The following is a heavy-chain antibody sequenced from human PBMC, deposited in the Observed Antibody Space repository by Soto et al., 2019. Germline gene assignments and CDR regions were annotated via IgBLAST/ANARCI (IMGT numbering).Heavy chain of an antibody. D-gene: IGHD5-12*01. Sequence: ESGGGVVQPGRSLRLSCAASGFTFSSYGMHWVRQAPGKGLEWVAVISHDGTNKYYADSVKGRFTISRDNSKNTLYLQINSLRAEDTAVYYCAKEREMATIPFDYWGQGTLVTVAS. J-gene: IGHJ4*02. CDR3: AKEREMATIPFDY. CDR2: ISHDGTNK. CDR1: GFTFSSYG. V-gene: IGHV3-30*18.